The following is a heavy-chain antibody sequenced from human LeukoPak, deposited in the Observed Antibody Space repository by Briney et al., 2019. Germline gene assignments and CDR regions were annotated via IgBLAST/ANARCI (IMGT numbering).Heavy chain of an antibody. V-gene: IGHV3-48*01. J-gene: IGHJ6*03. Sequence: PGGSLRLSCAASGFTFSSYSMNWVRQAPGKGLEWVSYISSSSSTIYYADSVKGRFTISRDNAKNSLYLQMNSLRAEDTAVYYCARVFTGLELNQLPNNYYYYYYMDVWGKGTTVTVSS. CDR3: ARVFTGLELNQLPNNYYYYYYMDV. CDR1: GFTFSSYS. CDR2: ISSSSSTI. D-gene: IGHD1-7*01.